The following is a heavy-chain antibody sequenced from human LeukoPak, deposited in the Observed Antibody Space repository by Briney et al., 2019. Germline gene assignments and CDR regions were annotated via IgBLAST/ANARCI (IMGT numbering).Heavy chain of an antibody. V-gene: IGHV3-15*05. Sequence: GGSLRLSCAASGFTFTNAWITWDRQAPGTGLELVGRIKSKGDGETTDYDSFVKGRFSMSRDDSRATMYLQMYSLEAEDTVVYYCTTDLGATMIRGVIVSWGQGALVTVSS. CDR2: IKSKGDGETT. D-gene: IGHD3-10*01. J-gene: IGHJ4*02. CDR3: TTDLGATMIRGVIVS. CDR1: GFTFTNAW.